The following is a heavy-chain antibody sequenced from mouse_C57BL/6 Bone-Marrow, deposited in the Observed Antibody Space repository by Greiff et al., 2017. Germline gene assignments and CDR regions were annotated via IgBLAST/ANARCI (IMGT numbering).Heavy chain of an antibody. CDR2: INPYNGDT. D-gene: IGHD2-9*01. CDR1: GYSFTGYF. CDR3: ASSYYGYEDFGY. J-gene: IGHJ2*01. Sequence: EVQLQQSGPELVKPGDSAKISCKASGYSFTGYFMNWVMQSHGKSLEWIGRINPYNGDTFYNQKFKGKATLTVDKSSSTAHMELRSPTSEDSAVYYCASSYYGYEDFGYWGQGTTLTVSS. V-gene: IGHV1-20*01.